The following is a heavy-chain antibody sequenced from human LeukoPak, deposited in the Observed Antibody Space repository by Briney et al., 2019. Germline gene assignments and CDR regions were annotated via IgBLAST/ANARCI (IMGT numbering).Heavy chain of an antibody. CDR3: ARQTRYGSGSYYNPFDY. CDR1: GGSISSDNHY. D-gene: IGHD3-10*01. J-gene: IGHJ4*02. V-gene: IGHV4-39*01. Sequence: SETLSFTCTVSGGSISSDNHYWGWIRQSPGKGLEWIGSIYYSGTTYYNPSLKSRVTISVDTSKNQFSLKLSSVTAADTAVYYCARQTRYGSGSYYNPFDYWGQGTLVTVSS. CDR2: IYYSGTT.